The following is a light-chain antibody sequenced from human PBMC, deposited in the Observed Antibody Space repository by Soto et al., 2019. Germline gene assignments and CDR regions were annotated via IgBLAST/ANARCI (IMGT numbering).Light chain of an antibody. CDR1: HTVSSSY. CDR2: GAS. V-gene: IGKV3-20*01. J-gene: IGKJ4*01. Sequence: EIVLTQSPGTLSLSPGERATLSCRASHTVSSSYLAWYQQKPGQAPRLLIYGASSRATGIPDRFSGSGSGTDITLTFSRLEPEDFAVYYCEYYGTSITFGGGTKVDIK. CDR3: EYYGTSIT.